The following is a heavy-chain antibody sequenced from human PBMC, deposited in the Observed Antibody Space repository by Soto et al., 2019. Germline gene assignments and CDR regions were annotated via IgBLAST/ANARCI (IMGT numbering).Heavy chain of an antibody. CDR3: AEGGGVGVAGSAAFDM. D-gene: IGHD3-3*01. CDR1: GYPVTAYY. CDR2: INPATGAA. J-gene: IGHJ3*02. Sequence: QLHLVQSGAVVKKPGASVTVSCSASGYPVTAYYMHWVRQAPGRGLEWMGGINPATGAAKYTQTYPGRVTVSRDTTTRTVFMELGGLSSGDTAVFYCAEGGGVGVAGSAAFDMWGQGTLVTVSS. V-gene: IGHV1-2*02.